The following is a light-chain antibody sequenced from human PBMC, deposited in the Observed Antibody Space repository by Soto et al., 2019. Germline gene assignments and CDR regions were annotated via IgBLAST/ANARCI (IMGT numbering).Light chain of an antibody. V-gene: IGLV1-40*01. CDR2: ANN. CDR1: SSNIGAGYD. J-gene: IGLJ1*01. CDR3: QSYDSSRSPLYV. Sequence: QSVLTQPPSVSGAPGQRVSISCTGSSSNIGAGYDVHWYQHLPGTAPKLLIYANNNRPSGVPDRFSGSKSGTSASLAITGLQAEDQADYSCQSYDSSRSPLYVFGTGTKVTVL.